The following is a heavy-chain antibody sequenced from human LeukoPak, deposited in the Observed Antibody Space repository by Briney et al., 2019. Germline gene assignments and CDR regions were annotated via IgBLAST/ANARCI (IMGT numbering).Heavy chain of an antibody. CDR2: ISSSGSSI. CDR1: GFTFSSYS. Sequence: PGGSLRLSCVASGFTFSSYSMNWVRQAPGKGLEWVSSISSSGSSIYYADSLKGRFTISRDNAKNSLYLQMNSLRAEDTAVYYCASDTSYYYYMDVWGKGTTVTVSS. J-gene: IGHJ6*03. V-gene: IGHV3-21*01. CDR3: ASDTSYYYYMDV. D-gene: IGHD3-16*01.